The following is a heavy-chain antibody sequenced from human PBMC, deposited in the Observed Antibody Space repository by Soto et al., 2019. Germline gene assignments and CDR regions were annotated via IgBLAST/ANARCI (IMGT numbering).Heavy chain of an antibody. V-gene: IGHV1-69*01. CDR1: GGTFSSYA. CDR2: IIPIFGTA. Sequence: QVQLVQSGAEVKKPGSSVKVSCKASGGTFSSYAISWVRQAPGQGLEWMGGIIPIFGTANYAQKFQGRVTITADESTSTAYMELSSLRSEDTAVYYCARGLDKQLPGYYYYYDMDVWGQGTTVTVSS. CDR3: ARGLDKQLPGYYYYYDMDV. J-gene: IGHJ6*02. D-gene: IGHD6-6*01.